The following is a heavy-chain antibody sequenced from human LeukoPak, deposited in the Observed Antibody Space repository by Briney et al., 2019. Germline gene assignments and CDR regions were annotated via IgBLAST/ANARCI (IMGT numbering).Heavy chain of an antibody. J-gene: IGHJ4*02. CDR3: TASDTPGVDY. Sequence: GGSLRLSCAASGFTFSNAWMSWVRQAPGKGLEWVGRIKSKKFGETTDYAAPVKGRFTVSRDDSKNMLYLQMNSLKTEDTAVFYCTASDTPGVDYWGQGTLLTVSS. CDR2: IKSKKFGETT. V-gene: IGHV3-15*01. D-gene: IGHD5-18*01. CDR1: GFTFSNAW.